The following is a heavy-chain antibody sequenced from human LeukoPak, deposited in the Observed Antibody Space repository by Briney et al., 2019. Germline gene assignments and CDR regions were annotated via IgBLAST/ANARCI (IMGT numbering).Heavy chain of an antibody. Sequence: SETLSLTCTVSGGSISSSSYYWGWIRQPPGKGLEWIANIYYSGSSHYNASLKSRVTISVDTPKNHFSMKLSSVTAADTAVYYCARAYYYDNSGDSRGYFDYWGQGTPVTVSS. CDR3: ARAYYYDNSGDSRGYFDY. J-gene: IGHJ4*02. CDR2: IYYSGSS. D-gene: IGHD3-22*01. CDR1: GGSISSSSYY. V-gene: IGHV4-39*07.